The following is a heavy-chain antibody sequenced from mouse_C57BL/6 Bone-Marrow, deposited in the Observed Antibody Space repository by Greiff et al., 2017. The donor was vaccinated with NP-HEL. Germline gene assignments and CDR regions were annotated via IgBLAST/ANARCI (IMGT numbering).Heavy chain of an antibody. V-gene: IGHV1-54*01. CDR1: GYAFTNYL. D-gene: IGHD2-1*01. J-gene: IGHJ3*01. Sequence: QVQLQQSGAELVRPGTSVKVSCTASGYAFTNYLIEWVKQRPGQGLEWIGVINPGSGGTNYTEKFKGKATMTADTSSSTAYLQLSSLTSEDSAVCFWARGDGNGGAYWGQGTLVTVSA. CDR2: INPGSGGT. CDR3: ARGDGNGGAY.